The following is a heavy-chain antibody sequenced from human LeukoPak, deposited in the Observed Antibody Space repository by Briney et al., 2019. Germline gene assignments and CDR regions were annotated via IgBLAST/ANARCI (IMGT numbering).Heavy chain of an antibody. CDR2: INHSGST. V-gene: IGHV4-34*01. CDR3: ARDSYGGNSFDAFDI. J-gene: IGHJ3*02. CDR1: GGSFSGYY. Sequence: SETLSLTCAVYGGSFSGYYWSWIRQPPGKGLEWIGEINHSGSTNYNPSLKSRVTISVDTSKNQFSLKLSSVTAADTAVYYCARDSYGGNSFDAFDIWGQGTMVTVSS. D-gene: IGHD4-23*01.